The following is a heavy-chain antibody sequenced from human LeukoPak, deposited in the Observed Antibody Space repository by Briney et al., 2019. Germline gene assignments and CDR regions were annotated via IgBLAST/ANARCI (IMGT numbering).Heavy chain of an antibody. CDR1: GYTFTTYE. J-gene: IGHJ4*02. Sequence: ASVKVSCKASGYTFTTYEIHWVGQATGQGLEWMGWMNPNSGNTGYVQNFQGRVTITRTTSINTAYMELSSLRSEDTAVYYCARGASRSFDYWGQGTLVTVSS. CDR2: MNPNSGNT. CDR3: ARGASRSFDY. V-gene: IGHV1-8*03.